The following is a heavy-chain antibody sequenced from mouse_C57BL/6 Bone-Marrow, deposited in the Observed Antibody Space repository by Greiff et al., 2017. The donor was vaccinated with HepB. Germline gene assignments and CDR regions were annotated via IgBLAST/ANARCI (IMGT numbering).Heavy chain of an antibody. D-gene: IGHD5-1-1*01. Sequence: QVQLKQSGAELVRPGSSVKLSCKASGYTFTSYWMDWVKQRPGQGLEWIGNIYPSDSETHYNQKFKDKATLTVDKSSSTAYMQLSSLTSEDSAVYDCARADHHTYSTGGRDYWGQGTTLTVSS. CDR1: GYTFTSYW. CDR3: ARADHHTYSTGGRDY. CDR2: IYPSDSET. V-gene: IGHV1-61*01. J-gene: IGHJ2*01.